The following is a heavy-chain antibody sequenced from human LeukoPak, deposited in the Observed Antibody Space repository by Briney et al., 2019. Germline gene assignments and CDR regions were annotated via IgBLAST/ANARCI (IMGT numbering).Heavy chain of an antibody. CDR1: GGSISSYY. CDR2: SYYSGST. Sequence: SETLSLTCTVSGGSISSYYWSWIRQPPGKGLEWIGYSYYSGSTNYNPSLKSRVTISVDTSKNQFSLKLSSVTAADTAMYYCARVLWYYYDSSGYFDYWGQGTLVTVSS. V-gene: IGHV4-59*01. D-gene: IGHD3-22*01. CDR3: ARVLWYYYDSSGYFDY. J-gene: IGHJ4*02.